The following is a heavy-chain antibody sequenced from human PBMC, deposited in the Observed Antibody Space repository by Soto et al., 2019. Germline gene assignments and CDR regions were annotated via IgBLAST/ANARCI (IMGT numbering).Heavy chain of an antibody. Sequence: GASAKVSCKATGYTFSCYSITWVRQAPGQGLEWMGRISGYNGNTNYARTLRGRLTLTTDTSTSTAYMELRSLTSDDTAVYYCARDVFCGGAPACPDMDVWGQGTTVTVSS. J-gene: IGHJ6*02. CDR2: ISGYNGNT. D-gene: IGHD2-21*01. CDR3: ARDVFCGGAPACPDMDV. V-gene: IGHV1-18*04. CDR1: GYTFSCYS.